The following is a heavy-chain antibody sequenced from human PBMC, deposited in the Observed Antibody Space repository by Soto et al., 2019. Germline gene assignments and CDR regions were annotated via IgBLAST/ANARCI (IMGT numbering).Heavy chain of an antibody. CDR1: GFTFSPFW. D-gene: IGHD4-4*01. Sequence: EVQLVESGGGLVQPGGSLRLSCAASGFTFSPFWMHWVRQVPGKGAVWVSRINSDGNSTSYADSVKGRFTIPRDNAKNTLYLQMNSLRAEDTAVYYCARGSNHFDYWGQGTLVTVSS. J-gene: IGHJ4*02. V-gene: IGHV3-74*01. CDR3: ARGSNHFDY. CDR2: INSDGNST.